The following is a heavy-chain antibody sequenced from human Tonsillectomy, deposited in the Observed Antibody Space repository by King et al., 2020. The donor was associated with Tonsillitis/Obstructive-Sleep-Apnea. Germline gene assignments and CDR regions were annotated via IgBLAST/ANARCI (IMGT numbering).Heavy chain of an antibody. D-gene: IGHD6-19*01. V-gene: IGHV4-4*07. J-gene: IGHJ4*02. Sequence: VQLQESGPGLVKPSETLSLTCTVSGGSISSYYWSWIRQPAGKGLEWIGRIYTSGSTNYNPSLKSGVTMSVETSKNQFSLKLSSVTAADTAVYYCARANLGCSSGWAIDYWGQGTLVTVSS. CDR1: GGSISSYY. CDR2: IYTSGST. CDR3: ARANLGCSSGWAIDY.